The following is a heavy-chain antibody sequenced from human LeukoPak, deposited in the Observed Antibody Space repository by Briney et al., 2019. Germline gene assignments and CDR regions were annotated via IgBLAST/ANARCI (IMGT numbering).Heavy chain of an antibody. Sequence: PGGSLRLSCAASGFTFSSYSMNWVRQAPGKGLEWVSSISSSSSYIYYADSVKGRLTISRDNAKNSLYLQMNSLRAEDTAVYYCARLVGSGSYYNEVYYYGMDVWGRGTTVTVSS. CDR1: GFTFSSYS. J-gene: IGHJ6*04. D-gene: IGHD3-10*01. V-gene: IGHV3-21*01. CDR2: ISSSSSYI. CDR3: ARLVGSGSYYNEVYYYGMDV.